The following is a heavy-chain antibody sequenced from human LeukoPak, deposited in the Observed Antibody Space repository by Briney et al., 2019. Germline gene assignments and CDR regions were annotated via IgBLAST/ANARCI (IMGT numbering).Heavy chain of an antibody. D-gene: IGHD6-19*01. CDR2: IYYSGST. Sequence: SETLSLTCTVSVGSISSYYWSWIRQPPGKGLERIGYIYYSGSTNYNPSLKCRVTISVDTSKNQFSLKLSSVTAADMAVYYCARGRLGWYVDAFDIWGQGTMVTVSS. CDR1: VGSISSYY. V-gene: IGHV4-59*01. J-gene: IGHJ3*02. CDR3: ARGRLGWYVDAFDI.